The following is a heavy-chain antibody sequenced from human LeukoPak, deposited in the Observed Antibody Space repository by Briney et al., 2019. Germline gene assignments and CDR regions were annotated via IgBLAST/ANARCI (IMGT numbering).Heavy chain of an antibody. J-gene: IGHJ4*02. D-gene: IGHD4-23*01. Sequence: GGSLRLSCAASGFTFDDYGLSWVRQAPGKGLEWVSYISSSGSTIYYADSVKGRFTISRDNAKNSLSLQMNSLRAEDTAVYYCARDYGGSSPFDYWGQGTLVTVSS. V-gene: IGHV3-11*04. CDR3: ARDYGGSSPFDY. CDR1: GFTFDDYG. CDR2: ISSSGSTI.